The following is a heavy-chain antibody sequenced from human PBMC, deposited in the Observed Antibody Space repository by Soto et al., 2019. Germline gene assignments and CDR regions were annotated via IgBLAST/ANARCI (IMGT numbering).Heavy chain of an antibody. D-gene: IGHD3-10*01. Sequence: SETLSLTCTVSGGSISSSSYYWGWIRQPPGKGLEWIGSIYYSGSTYYNPSLKSRVTISVDTSKNQFSLKLSSVTAADTAVYYCASYVMVRGVTDFDYWGQGTLVTVS. V-gene: IGHV4-39*01. CDR2: IYYSGST. CDR1: GGSISSSSYY. J-gene: IGHJ4*02. CDR3: ASYVMVRGVTDFDY.